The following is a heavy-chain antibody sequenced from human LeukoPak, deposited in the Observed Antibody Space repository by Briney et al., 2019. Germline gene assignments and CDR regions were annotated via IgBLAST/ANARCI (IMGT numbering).Heavy chain of an antibody. CDR3: AKLGTLRYFENGAFDI. Sequence: PGGSLRLSCAASGFTFSSYAMSWVRQAPGKGLEWVSAISGSGGSTYYADSVKGRFTISRVNSKNTLYLQMNSLRAEDTAVYYCAKLGTLRYFENGAFDIWGQGTMVTVSS. V-gene: IGHV3-23*01. D-gene: IGHD3-9*01. CDR2: ISGSGGST. J-gene: IGHJ3*02. CDR1: GFTFSSYA.